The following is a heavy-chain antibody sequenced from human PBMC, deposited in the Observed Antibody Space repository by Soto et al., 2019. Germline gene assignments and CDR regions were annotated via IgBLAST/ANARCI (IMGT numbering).Heavy chain of an antibody. CDR1: GFTCNIST. V-gene: IGHV3-23*01. J-gene: IGHJ4*02. CDR3: ATVHSTSRPFDY. D-gene: IGHD6-6*01. CDR2: TGFTGRTT. Sequence: PGGSLRLSCAASGFTCNISTMTWVRQAPGKGLEWVSTTGFTGRTTYYADSVKGRFTVSRDNSKNTLDLQMSSLRAEDTAVYYCATVHSTSRPFDYWGQGTLVTVSS.